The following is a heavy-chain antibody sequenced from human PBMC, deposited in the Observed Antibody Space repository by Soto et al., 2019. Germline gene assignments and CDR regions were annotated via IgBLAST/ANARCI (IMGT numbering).Heavy chain of an antibody. CDR2: IYYSGST. Sequence: SETLSLTCTVSGGSISSYYWSWIRQPPGKGLEWIGYIYYSGSTNYNPSLKSRVTISVDTSKNQFSLKLSSVTAADTAVYYCASHSYYYGSGSYQNYYMDVRGKGTTVTVSS. CDR1: GGSISSYY. D-gene: IGHD3-10*01. CDR3: ASHSYYYGSGSYQNYYMDV. J-gene: IGHJ6*03. V-gene: IGHV4-59*08.